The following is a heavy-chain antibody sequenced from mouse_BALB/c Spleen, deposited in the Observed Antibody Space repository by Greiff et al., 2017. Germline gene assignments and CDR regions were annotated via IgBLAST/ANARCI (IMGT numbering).Heavy chain of an antibody. Sequence: EVQVVESGGGLVKPGGSLKLSCAASGFTFSSYAMSWVRQTPEKRLEWVASISSGGSTYYPDSVKGRFTISRDNARNILYLQMSSLRSEDTAMYYCARGRGVPEYFDYWGQGTTLTVSS. J-gene: IGHJ2*01. V-gene: IGHV5-6-5*01. CDR3: ARGRGVPEYFDY. CDR1: GFTFSSYA. CDR2: ISSGGST.